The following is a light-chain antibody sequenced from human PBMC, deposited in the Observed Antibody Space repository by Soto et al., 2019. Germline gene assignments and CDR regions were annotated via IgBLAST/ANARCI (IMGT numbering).Light chain of an antibody. Sequence: EVVLTQSPLSLPVTLGQPASISCRSSQSLVYSDGNTYLIWFHQRPGQSPRRLIYKVSNRDAGVPDRFSGSGSGSDYNLKISRVEAVDVGDYDCMQGGCWPWTFGQGTNVHIE. CDR2: KVS. J-gene: IGKJ1*01. CDR3: MQGGCWPWT. CDR1: QSLVYSDGNTY. V-gene: IGKV2-30*01.